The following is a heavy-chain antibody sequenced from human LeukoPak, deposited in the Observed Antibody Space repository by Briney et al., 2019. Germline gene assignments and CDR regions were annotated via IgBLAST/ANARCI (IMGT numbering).Heavy chain of an antibody. D-gene: IGHD6-25*01. J-gene: IGHJ4*02. CDR1: GFTVSSNY. CDR2: IYSGGST. CDR3: ARGSGYDYFDN. V-gene: IGHV3-66*01. Sequence: PGGSLGLSCAASGFTVSSNYMSWVRQAPGKGLQWVSVIYSGGSTYYADSVKGRFTISRDISKNTLYLQMNSLRAEDTAVYYCARGSGYDYFDNWGQGTLVTVSS.